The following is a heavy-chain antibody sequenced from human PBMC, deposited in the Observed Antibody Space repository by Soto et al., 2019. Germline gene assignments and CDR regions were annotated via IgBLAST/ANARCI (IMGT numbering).Heavy chain of an antibody. CDR1: GGTFSSYS. CDR2: IIPIFGTA. D-gene: IGHD1-26*01. J-gene: IGHJ4*02. CDR3: ARVSGNGRRDDY. Sequence: QVQLVQSGAEVKKPGSSVKVSCKASGGTFSSYSISWVRQSPGQGLEWMGGIIPIFGTANYAQKLQGRVTMTADESTSTAYMELSSLRSEDTAVYYWARVSGNGRRDDYWGQGTLVTVSS. V-gene: IGHV1-69*01.